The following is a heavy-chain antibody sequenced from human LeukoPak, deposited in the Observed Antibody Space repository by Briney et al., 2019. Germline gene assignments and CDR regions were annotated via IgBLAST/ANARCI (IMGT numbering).Heavy chain of an antibody. D-gene: IGHD5-24*01. J-gene: IGHJ4*02. CDR3: ARGAGAGYNLQPFDY. CDR1: GGSISSYY. V-gene: IGHV4-59*08. Sequence: PSETLSLTCTVSGGSISSYYWSWIRQPPGKGLEWIGYIYYSGSTKYNPSLKSRVSISVDTSKNQFSLKLSSVTAADTAVYYCARGAGAGYNLQPFDYWGQGTLVTVSS. CDR2: IYYSGST.